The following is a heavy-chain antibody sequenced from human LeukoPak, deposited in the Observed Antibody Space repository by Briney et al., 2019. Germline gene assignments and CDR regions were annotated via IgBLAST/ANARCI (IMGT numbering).Heavy chain of an antibody. V-gene: IGHV4-30-2*01. CDR1: GGSISSSSYY. CDR2: IYHSGST. Sequence: SETLSLTCTVSGGSISSSSYYWSWIRQPPGKGLEWIGYIYHSGSTYYNPSLKSRVTISVDRSKNQFSLKLSSVTAADTAVYYCAREAGYYCSGGSCYTGGVDYWGQGTLVTVSS. CDR3: AREAGYYCSGGSCYTGGVDY. J-gene: IGHJ4*02. D-gene: IGHD2-15*01.